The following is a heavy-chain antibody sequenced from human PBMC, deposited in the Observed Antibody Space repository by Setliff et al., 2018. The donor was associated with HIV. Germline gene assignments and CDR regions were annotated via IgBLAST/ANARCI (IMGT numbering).Heavy chain of an antibody. V-gene: IGHV3-30*04. D-gene: IGHD4-4*01. J-gene: IGHJ3*02. Sequence: PGGSLRLSCAASGFTFSNYAMHWVRQAPGKGLEWVAVISYDGSNKYYADSVKGRFTISRDNSKNTLYVQMNSLRADDTAVYYCVRDLTTIVTRKVFDIWGQGTMVTVSS. CDR2: ISYDGSNK. CDR3: VRDLTTIVTRKVFDI. CDR1: GFTFSNYA.